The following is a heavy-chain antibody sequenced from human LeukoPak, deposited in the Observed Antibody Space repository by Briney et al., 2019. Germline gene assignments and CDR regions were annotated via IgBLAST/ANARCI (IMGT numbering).Heavy chain of an antibody. J-gene: IGHJ4*02. CDR3: ARDLDSSGWYVVDY. CDR1: GYTFTSYD. Sequence: ASVKVSCKASGYTFTSYDINWVRQATGQGLEWMGWMNPNSGNTGYAQKFQGRVTITRNTSISTAYMELSSLRSEDTAVYYCARDLDSSGWYVVDYWGQGTLVTVSS. V-gene: IGHV1-8*03. D-gene: IGHD6-19*01. CDR2: MNPNSGNT.